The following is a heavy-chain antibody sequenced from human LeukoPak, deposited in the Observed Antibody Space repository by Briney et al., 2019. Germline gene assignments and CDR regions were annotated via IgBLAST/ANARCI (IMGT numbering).Heavy chain of an antibody. V-gene: IGHV3-72*01. D-gene: IGHD6-13*01. CDR3: ARVHSSRWCSVY. CDR2: SRNKADSYTT. J-gene: IGHJ4*02. CDR1: GFTFSDHY. Sequence: GGSLRLSCAASGFTFSDHYMDWVRQAPGKGLERVGRSRNKADSYTTLYAASVKGRFTISRDDSESSLYLQMNGLRTEDTAVYYCARVHSSRWCSVYWGQGTLVTVSS.